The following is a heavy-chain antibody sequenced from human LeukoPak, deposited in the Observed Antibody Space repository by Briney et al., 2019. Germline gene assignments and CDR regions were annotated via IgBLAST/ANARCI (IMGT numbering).Heavy chain of an antibody. CDR1: GFTFSSYG. J-gene: IGHJ4*02. CDR3: AANAGPFDY. D-gene: IGHD1-1*01. V-gene: IGHV3-30*03. CDR2: TSYDGSNK. Sequence: PGRSLRLSCAASGFTFSSYGMHWVRQAPGKGLEWVAVTSYDGSNKYYADSVKGRFTISRDNAKNSLYLQMNSLRAEDTAVYYCAANAGPFDYWGQGTLVTVSS.